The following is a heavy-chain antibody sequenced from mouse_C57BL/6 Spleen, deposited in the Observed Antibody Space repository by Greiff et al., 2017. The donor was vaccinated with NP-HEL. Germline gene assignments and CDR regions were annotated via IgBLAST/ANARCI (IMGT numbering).Heavy chain of an antibody. J-gene: IGHJ1*03. V-gene: IGHV3-6*01. D-gene: IGHD1-1*01. Sequence: EVHLVESGPGLVKPSQSLSLTCSVTGYSITSGYYWNWIRQFPGNKLEWMGYISYDGSNNYNPSLKNRISITRDTSKNQFFLKLNSVTTEDTATYYCARGPFYYGSINWYFDVWGTGTTVTVSS. CDR3: ARGPFYYGSINWYFDV. CDR1: GYSITSGYY. CDR2: ISYDGSN.